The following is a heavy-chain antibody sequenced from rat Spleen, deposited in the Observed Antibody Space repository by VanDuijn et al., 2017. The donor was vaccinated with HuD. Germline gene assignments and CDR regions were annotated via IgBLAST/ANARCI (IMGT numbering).Heavy chain of an antibody. V-gene: IGHV5-31*01. Sequence: EVQLVGSGGGLVQPGRSLKLSCVASGFTFSDYGMNWIRQAPGKGLEWVASITNTGGSTYYPDSVKGRFTISRDNAKSTLYLQMNSLRSEDTATYYCTRVALDWEGGYFDYWGQGVMVTVSS. J-gene: IGHJ2*01. CDR1: GFTFSDYG. CDR3: TRVALDWEGGYFDY. D-gene: IGHD5-1*01. CDR2: ITNTGGST.